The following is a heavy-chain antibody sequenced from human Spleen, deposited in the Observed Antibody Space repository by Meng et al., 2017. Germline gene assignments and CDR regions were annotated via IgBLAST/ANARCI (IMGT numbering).Heavy chain of an antibody. J-gene: IGHJ4*02. CDR2: IIPIFGAA. D-gene: IGHD4-23*01. V-gene: IGHV1-69*13. CDR1: GGTFSSYA. CDR3: ARGILVRWYPFDY. Sequence: SVKVSCKASGGTFSSYAISWVRQAPGQGLEWMGGIIPIFGAANYAQKFQGRVTITADESTSTAYMELSSLRSEDTAVYYCARGILVRWYPFDYWGQGTLVTVSS.